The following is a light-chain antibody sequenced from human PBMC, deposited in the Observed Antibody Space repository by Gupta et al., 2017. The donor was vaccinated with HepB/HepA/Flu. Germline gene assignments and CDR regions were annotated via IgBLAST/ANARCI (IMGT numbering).Light chain of an antibody. V-gene: IGLV1-44*01. CDR1: SFNIGSNT. Sequence: QSVLTQPSSASGTTRQRVTSSHSGSSFNIGSNTVNWYQQLPGTAPKLLIYSNNPRPSRVPDRFSGSKSGTSASLAISGLQSEDEDDYYCAAWDDSLNGWVFGGGTKLTVL. J-gene: IGLJ3*02. CDR2: SNN. CDR3: AAWDDSLNGWV.